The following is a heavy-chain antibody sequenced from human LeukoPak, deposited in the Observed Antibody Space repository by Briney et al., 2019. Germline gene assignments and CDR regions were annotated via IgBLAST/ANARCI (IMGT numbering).Heavy chain of an antibody. V-gene: IGHV3-15*01. CDR1: GFTFSNAW. CDR3: TTTRCSTSCYIDYYYYYGMDV. Sequence: PGGSLRLSCAASGFTFSNAWMSWVPQAPGKGLEWVGRIKSKTDGWTTDHAARVKGRFTISRDASKNTLYLQMNSLKTEDTAVYYCTTTRCSTSCYIDYYYYYGMDVWGQGTTVTVSS. CDR2: IKSKTDGWTT. D-gene: IGHD2-2*01. J-gene: IGHJ6*02.